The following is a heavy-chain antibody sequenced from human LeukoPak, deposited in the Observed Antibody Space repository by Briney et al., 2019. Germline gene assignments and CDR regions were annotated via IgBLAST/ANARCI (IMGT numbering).Heavy chain of an antibody. CDR1: GFTFPSYW. CDR2: IKSGGSDK. D-gene: IGHD2/OR15-2a*01. Sequence: GGSLRLSCAASGFTFPSYWMGWVRQAPGKGLEWVASIKSGGSDKYYVDSVKGRFTISRDDAKNSLYLEVNNLRAEDTAVYYCARGPPSGYGTTWFVYWGQGTLVTVSS. J-gene: IGHJ4*02. V-gene: IGHV3-7*01. CDR3: ARGPPSGYGTTWFVY.